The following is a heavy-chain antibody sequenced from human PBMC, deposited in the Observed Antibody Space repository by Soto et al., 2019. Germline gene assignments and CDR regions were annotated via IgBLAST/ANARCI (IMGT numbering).Heavy chain of an antibody. V-gene: IGHV4-30-2*01. CDR2: IYRTGNT. CDR1: GDSMTSGDYS. Sequence: LSLTCTVSGDSMTSGDYSWSWIRQPPGKGLEWLGYIYRTGNTHYSPSLKSRVSISQDRSKNQFSLELTSVTAADTAVYYCARGDYQYSIDYWGQGTLVTVSS. D-gene: IGHD2-2*01. J-gene: IGHJ4*02. CDR3: ARGDYQYSIDY.